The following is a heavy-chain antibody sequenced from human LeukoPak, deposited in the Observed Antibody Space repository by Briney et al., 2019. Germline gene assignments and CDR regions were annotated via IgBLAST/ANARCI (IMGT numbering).Heavy chain of an antibody. CDR2: ISGSGGST. V-gene: IGHV3-23*01. D-gene: IGHD3-3*01. CDR3: AKVGPSGSSYYDFWSANY. CDR1: GFTFSSYA. Sequence: GGSLRLSCAASGFTFSSYAMSWVRQAPGKWLEWVSSISGSGGSTYYADSVKGRFTISRDSSKNTLYLQMNSLRAEDTAVYCCAKVGPSGSSYYDFWSANYWDQGTLVTVSS. J-gene: IGHJ4*02.